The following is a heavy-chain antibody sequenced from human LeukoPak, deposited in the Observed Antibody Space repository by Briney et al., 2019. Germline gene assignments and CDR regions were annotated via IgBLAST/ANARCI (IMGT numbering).Heavy chain of an antibody. D-gene: IGHD2-15*01. Sequence: ASVKVSCKASGYTFTGYYMHWVRQAPGQGLEWMGWINPNSGGTNYAQKFQGRVTMTRDTSISTAYMELSRLRSDDTAVYYCARENRGEVVVADIDYWGQGTLVTVSS. CDR3: ARENRGEVVVADIDY. J-gene: IGHJ4*02. CDR2: INPNSGGT. CDR1: GYTFTGYY. V-gene: IGHV1-2*02.